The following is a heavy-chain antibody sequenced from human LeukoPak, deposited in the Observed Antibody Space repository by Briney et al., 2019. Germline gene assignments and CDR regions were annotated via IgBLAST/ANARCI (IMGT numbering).Heavy chain of an antibody. V-gene: IGHV3-21*04. CDR1: GFTFSSYS. J-gene: IGHJ6*03. D-gene: IGHD5-18*01. CDR2: ISSSSSYI. CDR3: AKDGQLWLRRQYYYYMDV. Sequence: PGGSLRLSCAASGFTFSSYSMNWVRQAPGKGLEWVSSISSSSSYIYYADSVKGRFTISRDNAKNSLYLQMNSLRAEDTALYYCAKDGQLWLRRQYYYYMDVWGKGTTVTVSS.